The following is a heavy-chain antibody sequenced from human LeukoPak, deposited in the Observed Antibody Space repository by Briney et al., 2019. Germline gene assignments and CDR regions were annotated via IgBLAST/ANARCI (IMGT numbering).Heavy chain of an antibody. Sequence: PGGSLRLSCAASGFTFSSYWMSWVRQAPGKGLEWVANIKEDGSEGYYVDSVKGRFTISRDNAKNSLYLQMNSLRAEDTAVYYCVRDDDRPDNGLDHWGQGTLVTVSS. CDR2: IKEDGSEG. D-gene: IGHD3-22*01. V-gene: IGHV3-7*01. CDR3: VRDDDRPDNGLDH. CDR1: GFTFSSYW. J-gene: IGHJ4*02.